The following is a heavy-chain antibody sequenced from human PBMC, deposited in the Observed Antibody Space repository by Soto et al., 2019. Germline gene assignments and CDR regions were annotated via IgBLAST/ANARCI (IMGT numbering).Heavy chain of an antibody. V-gene: IGHV3-23*01. CDR2: ISGRGGST. D-gene: IGHD6-6*01. J-gene: IGHJ4*02. CDR1: GFTFSSYA. Sequence: EVQLLESGGGLVQPGGSLRLSCAASGFTFSSYAMSWVRQAPGKGLEWVSAISGRGGSTYYADSVKGRFTISRDNSMNPMYQQMNSVRADDTAVYYCANLEVIAARQEGEDYWGQGTLVTVSS. CDR3: ANLEVIAARQEGEDY.